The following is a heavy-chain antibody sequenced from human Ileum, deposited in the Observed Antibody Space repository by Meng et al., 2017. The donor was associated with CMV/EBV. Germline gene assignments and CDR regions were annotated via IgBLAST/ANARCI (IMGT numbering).Heavy chain of an antibody. CDR2: IDTDGSET. J-gene: IGHJ4*02. CDR1: GFTCSSYW. Sequence: VQLVESGGGLVQPGGSLRLSCAASGFTCSSYWMHWVRQAPGKGLVWVSRIDTDGSETKYADSVNGRFTISRDNAKNTLYLQMNSLSAEDTAVYFCVRGTSDWPGVDYWGQGTLVTVSS. V-gene: IGHV3-74*01. D-gene: IGHD2-21*02. CDR3: VRGTSDWPGVDY.